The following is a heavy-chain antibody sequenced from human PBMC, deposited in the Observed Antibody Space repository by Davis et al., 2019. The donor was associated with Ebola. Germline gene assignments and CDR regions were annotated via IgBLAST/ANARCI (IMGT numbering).Heavy chain of an antibody. D-gene: IGHD3-10*01. CDR1: GFTFSSYW. J-gene: IGHJ6*02. CDR2: IKSKTDGGTT. CDR3: ARVRGKVRERIYYYYGMDV. V-gene: IGHV3-15*01. Sequence: PGGSLRLSCAASGFTFSSYWMSWVRQAPGKGLEWVGRIKSKTDGGTTDYAAPVKGRFTISRDDSKNTLYLQMNSLRAEDTAVYYCARVRGKVRERIYYYYGMDVWGQGITVTVSS.